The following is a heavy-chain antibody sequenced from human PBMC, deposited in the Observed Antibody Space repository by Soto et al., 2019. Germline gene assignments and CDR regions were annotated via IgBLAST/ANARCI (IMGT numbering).Heavy chain of an antibody. J-gene: IGHJ4*02. CDR3: AKDRKILWFGELLYLFDY. D-gene: IGHD3-10*01. V-gene: IGHV3-23*01. CDR1: GFSFSNHA. CDR2: ISSGSGDNT. Sequence: GGSLRLSCAASGFSFSNHAMSWVRQAPGKGLEWVSGISSGSGDNTYYAASVKGRFTISRDNSKSTLYLQMNSLRAEDTAVYYCAKDRKILWFGELLYLFDYWGQGTLVTVSS.